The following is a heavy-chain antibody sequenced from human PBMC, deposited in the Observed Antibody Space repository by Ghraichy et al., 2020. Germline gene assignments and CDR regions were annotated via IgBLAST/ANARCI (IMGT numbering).Heavy chain of an antibody. CDR2: IYWNDDK. CDR3: AHNEPKSDAFDI. CDR1: GFSLSTSGVG. Sequence: QTLSLTCTFSGFSLSTSGVGVGWIRQPPGKALEWLALIYWNDDKRYSPSLKSRLTITKDTSKNQVVLTMTNMDPVDTATYYCAHNEPKSDAFDIWGQGTMVTVSS. V-gene: IGHV2-5*01. J-gene: IGHJ3*02. D-gene: IGHD1-14*01.